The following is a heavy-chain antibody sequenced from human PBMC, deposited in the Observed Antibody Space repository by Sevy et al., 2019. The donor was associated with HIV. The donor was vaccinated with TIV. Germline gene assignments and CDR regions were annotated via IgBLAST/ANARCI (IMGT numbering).Heavy chain of an antibody. Sequence: GGSLRLSCAASGFTFSSYGMHWVRQAPGKGLEWVAFIRYDGSNKYYADSVKGRFTISRDNSKNTLYLQMNSLRAEDTAVYYCAKVGGCSSTSCYHYYYYYMDVWGKGTTVTVSS. CDR3: AKVGGCSSTSCYHYYYYYMDV. D-gene: IGHD2-2*01. V-gene: IGHV3-30*02. CDR2: IRYDGSNK. J-gene: IGHJ6*03. CDR1: GFTFSSYG.